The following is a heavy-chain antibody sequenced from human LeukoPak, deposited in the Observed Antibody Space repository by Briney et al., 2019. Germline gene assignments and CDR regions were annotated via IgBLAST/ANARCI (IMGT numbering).Heavy chain of an antibody. D-gene: IGHD1-14*01. CDR2: LYYGGST. J-gene: IGHJ6*02. CDR1: GGSISSSSYS. V-gene: IGHV4-39*01. CDR3: ARHAGRYFYYGLDV. Sequence: SETLSLTCTVSGGSISSSSYSWGWIRQPPGKGLDWFGTLYYGGSTYYNPSFKSRVTISVDTSKNQFSLKLNSVTAADTAVYYCARHAGRYFYYGLDVWGQGTTVTVSS.